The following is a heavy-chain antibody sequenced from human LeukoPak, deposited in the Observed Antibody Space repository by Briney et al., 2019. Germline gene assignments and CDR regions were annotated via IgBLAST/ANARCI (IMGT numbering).Heavy chain of an antibody. J-gene: IGHJ4*02. V-gene: IGHV1-69*02. Sequence: GSSVTVSCKASGGTFSSYTISWVRQAPGQGLEWKGRIIPILGIANYAQKFQGRVTITADKSTSTAYMELSSLRSEDTAVYYCARIDSGSYYDLASDYWGQGTLVTVSS. D-gene: IGHD1-26*01. CDR3: ARIDSGSYYDLASDY. CDR1: GGTFSSYT. CDR2: IIPILGIA.